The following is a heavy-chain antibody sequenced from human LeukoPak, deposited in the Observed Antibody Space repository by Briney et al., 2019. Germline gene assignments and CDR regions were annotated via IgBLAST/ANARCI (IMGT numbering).Heavy chain of an antibody. CDR2: ISSSGSTI. CDR1: GFTFSDYY. J-gene: IGHJ4*02. Sequence: GGSLRLSCAASGFTFSDYYMSWLRQAQGKGLEGVSYISSSGSTIYYADSVKGRFTISRDKAKNSLYLQMNSLRAEDTAVYYCAREDYDSSGYYSYWGQGTLVTVSS. D-gene: IGHD3-22*01. CDR3: AREDYDSSGYYSY. V-gene: IGHV3-11*04.